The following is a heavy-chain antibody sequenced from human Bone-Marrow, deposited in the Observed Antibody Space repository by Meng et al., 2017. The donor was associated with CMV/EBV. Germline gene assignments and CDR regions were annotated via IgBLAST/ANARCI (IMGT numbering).Heavy chain of an antibody. CDR3: ATRDRFWVWGSRRDY. Sequence: GGSISTSSYYCGCLRQPPGKGLASLASIYYSVSTYYNPSLKSRVTISVDTSKNQFSLKLSSVTAADTAVHYCATRDRFWVWGSRRDYWGQGTLVTVSS. D-gene: IGHD3-16*01. CDR2: IYYSVST. CDR1: GGSISTSSYY. J-gene: IGHJ4*02. V-gene: IGHV4-39*01.